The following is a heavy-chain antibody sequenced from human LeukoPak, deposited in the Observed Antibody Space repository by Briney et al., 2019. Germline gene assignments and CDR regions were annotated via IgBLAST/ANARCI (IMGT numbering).Heavy chain of an antibody. CDR2: IYPGDSDT. D-gene: IGHD1-26*01. CDR3: ATRRSFCGDAFDI. CDR1: GYSFTSYW. V-gene: IGHV5-51*01. Sequence: PGESLKISCKGSGYSFTSYWIGWVRQMPGKGLEWVGIIYPGDSDTRYSPSFQGQVTISADKSISTAYLQWSSLKPSDTAMYYCATRRSFCGDAFDIWGQGTMVTVSS. J-gene: IGHJ3*02.